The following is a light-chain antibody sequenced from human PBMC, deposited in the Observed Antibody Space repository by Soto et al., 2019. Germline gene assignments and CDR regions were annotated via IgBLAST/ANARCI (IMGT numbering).Light chain of an antibody. CDR2: DVS. Sequence: QSALTQPASVSGTPGQSITISCTGTSTDINDYKYVSWYQQHPGKAPKVIIYDVSNRPSGVSHRFSGSESANTASLTISGLQAEDDADYYCSSYTGSSSLVFGTGTKLTVL. CDR3: SSYTGSSSLV. J-gene: IGLJ1*01. CDR1: STDINDYKY. V-gene: IGLV2-14*03.